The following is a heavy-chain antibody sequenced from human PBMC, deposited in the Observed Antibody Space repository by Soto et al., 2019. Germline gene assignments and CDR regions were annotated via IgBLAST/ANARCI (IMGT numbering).Heavy chain of an antibody. CDR1: GDSLSRYG. J-gene: IGHJ6*02. V-gene: IGHV1-69*06. D-gene: IGHD3-3*02. Sequence: ASVKVSCKASGDSLSRYGISWVRKAPGQGLEWMGGITPIFGTSNYAQKFQGRVTITADKSMTTAYMELSSLRSDDTAIYYCASPASFYSYALVAWGQGTTVTVSS. CDR2: ITPIFGTS. CDR3: ASPASFYSYALVA.